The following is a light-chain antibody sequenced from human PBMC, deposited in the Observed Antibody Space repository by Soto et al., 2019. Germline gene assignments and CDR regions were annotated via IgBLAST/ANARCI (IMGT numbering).Light chain of an antibody. Sequence: QSALTQPPSVSGSPGQPVTISCTGTSTDFVSYNRVSWYQQPPGTAPKLIIYEASNRPSGVPDRFSGSKSGNTASLTISGLQAADEADYYCSLYTSENTYVFGTGTKVTV. CDR2: EAS. V-gene: IGLV2-18*01. CDR3: SLYTSENTYV. CDR1: STDFVSYNR. J-gene: IGLJ1*01.